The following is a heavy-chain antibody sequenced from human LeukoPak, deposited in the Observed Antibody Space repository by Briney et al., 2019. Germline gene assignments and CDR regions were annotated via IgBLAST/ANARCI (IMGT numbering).Heavy chain of an antibody. CDR1: GGTFSSYA. CDR2: IIPILGIA. V-gene: IGHV1-69*04. D-gene: IGHD3-16*02. Sequence: SVKVSCKASGGTFSSYAISWVRQAPGQGLEWTGRIIPILGIANYAQKFQGRVTITADKSTSTAYMELSSLRSEDTAVYYCASTPPLDYWGQGTLVTVSS. J-gene: IGHJ4*02. CDR3: ASTPPLDY.